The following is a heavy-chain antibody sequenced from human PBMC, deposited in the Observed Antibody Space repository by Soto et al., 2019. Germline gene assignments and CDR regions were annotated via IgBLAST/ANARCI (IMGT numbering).Heavy chain of an antibody. Sequence: QPGGSLRLSCAASGFTFSSYAMHWVRQAPGKGLEWVAVISYEGSNKYYADSVKGRFTISRDNSENAVLVQMHSLRAEDTAVYYCARDLTPNGPIVVTADYWGQGTLVTVPQ. V-gene: IGHV3-30-3*01. CDR2: ISYEGSNK. CDR1: GFTFSSYA. J-gene: IGHJ4*02. D-gene: IGHD5-12*01. CDR3: ARDLTPNGPIVVTADY.